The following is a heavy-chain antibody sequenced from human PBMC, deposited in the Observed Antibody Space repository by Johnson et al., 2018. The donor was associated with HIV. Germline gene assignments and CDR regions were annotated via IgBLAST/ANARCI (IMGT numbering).Heavy chain of an antibody. CDR2: IYSGGST. CDR3: AFIEYSSLDAFDI. D-gene: IGHD6-6*01. J-gene: IGHJ3*02. CDR1: GFTFSSYA. Sequence: QEQLVESGGGVVQPGRSLRLSCAASGFTFSSYAMHWVRQAPGKGLEWVAVIYSGGSTYYADSVKGRFTISRDNSKNTLYLQMNSLRAEDTAVYYCAFIEYSSLDAFDIWGQGTMVTVSS. V-gene: IGHV3-NL1*01.